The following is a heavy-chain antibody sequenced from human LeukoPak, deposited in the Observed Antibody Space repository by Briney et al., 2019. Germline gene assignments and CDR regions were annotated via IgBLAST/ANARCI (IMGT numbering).Heavy chain of an antibody. J-gene: IGHJ1*01. CDR1: GFTFSSNW. CDR2: INGDGSIT. D-gene: IGHD1-26*01. Sequence: GGSLRLSCAASGFTFSSNWMHWVRQAPGKGLVWVSRINGDGSITDHAESVKGRFSISRNNADNTLHLQMNSLRAEDTAVYHCVREVGAPGSFQHWGQGALVTVSS. V-gene: IGHV3-74*01. CDR3: VREVGAPGSFQH.